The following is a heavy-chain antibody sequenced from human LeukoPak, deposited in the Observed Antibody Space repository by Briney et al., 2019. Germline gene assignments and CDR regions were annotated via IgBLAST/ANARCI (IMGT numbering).Heavy chain of an antibody. CDR1: GFTFSNYA. J-gene: IGHJ4*02. Sequence: GGSLRLSCTASGFTFSNYAMSWVRQAPGKGMEWVSTISGSDGSTYYADSVKGRFTISRDNSKNTLYLQMNSLRVEDTAIYYCAKGRGYCTGGSCYSDYWGQGTLVTVSS. D-gene: IGHD2-15*01. CDR2: ISGSDGST. V-gene: IGHV3-23*01. CDR3: AKGRGYCTGGSCYSDY.